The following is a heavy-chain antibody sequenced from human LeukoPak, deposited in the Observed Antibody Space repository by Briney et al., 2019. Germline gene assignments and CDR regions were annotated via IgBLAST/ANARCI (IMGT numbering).Heavy chain of an antibody. D-gene: IGHD3-22*01. CDR1: GLTVTSNY. CDR2: LYVDGTT. V-gene: IGHV3-66*04. Sequence: PGGSLRLSCAASGLTVTSNYMSWIRQAPGKGLEWVSALYVDGTTSYADSVKGRFTISADNPKNTLSLQMSSLRAEDTAVYFCARQSSDSTIFEYWGQGTLVTVSS. J-gene: IGHJ4*02. CDR3: ARQSSDSTIFEY.